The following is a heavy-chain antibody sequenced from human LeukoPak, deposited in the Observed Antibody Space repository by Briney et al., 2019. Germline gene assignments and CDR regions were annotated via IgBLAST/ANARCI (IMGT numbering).Heavy chain of an antibody. J-gene: IGHJ3*02. V-gene: IGHV3-23*01. Sequence: GGSLRLSCVGSRFTFTTYAMTWVRQAPGKGLEWVSSIRGSGGTTLYADSVKGRFTISRDNSRNTLFLQMNSLRAEGAAVYYCATDPNGDYFGAFDNWGQGTMVTVSS. D-gene: IGHD4-17*01. CDR3: ATDPNGDYFGAFDN. CDR1: RFTFTTYA. CDR2: IRGSGGTT.